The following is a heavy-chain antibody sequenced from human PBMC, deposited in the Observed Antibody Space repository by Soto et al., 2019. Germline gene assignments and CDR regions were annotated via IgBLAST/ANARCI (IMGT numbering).Heavy chain of an antibody. CDR3: AKESEYGGSQREYYFDY. CDR1: GFTFSGYA. V-gene: IGHV3-23*01. J-gene: IGHJ4*02. D-gene: IGHD3-10*01. CDR2: INGRGDTT. Sequence: PGGSLRLSCAASGFTFSGYAMTWVRQAPGKGLEWVSAINGRGDTTYYADSVKGRFIISRDNSKNTISLQMGSLRAEDTAVYYCAKESEYGGSQREYYFDYWGQGILVTVSS.